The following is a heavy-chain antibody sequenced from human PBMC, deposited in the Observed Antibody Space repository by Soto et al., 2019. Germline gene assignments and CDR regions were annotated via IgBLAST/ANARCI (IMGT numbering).Heavy chain of an antibody. V-gene: IGHV4-34*01. D-gene: IGHD3-10*01. CDR2: INHSGST. Sequence: PSETLSLTCAVYGGSFSGYYWSWIRQPPGKGLEWIGEINHSGSTNYNPSLKSRVTISVDTSKNQFSLKLSSVTAADTAVYYCARSKVRGVMGLGYYYYYGMDVWGQGTTVTVSS. J-gene: IGHJ6*02. CDR1: GGSFSGYY. CDR3: ARSKVRGVMGLGYYYYYGMDV.